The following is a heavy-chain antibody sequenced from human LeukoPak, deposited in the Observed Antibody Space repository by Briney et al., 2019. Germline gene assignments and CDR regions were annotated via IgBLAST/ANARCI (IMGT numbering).Heavy chain of an antibody. CDR3: ASSSRLYYYGSGSRYDAFDI. Sequence: ASVKVSCKASGYTFTSYDINWVRQAPGQGLEWMGIINPSGGSTSYAQKFQGRVTMTRDTSTSTAYMELRSLRSDDTAVYYCASSSRLYYYGSGSRYDAFDIWGQGTMVTVSS. CDR1: GYTFTSYD. CDR2: INPSGGST. J-gene: IGHJ3*02. V-gene: IGHV1-46*01. D-gene: IGHD3-10*01.